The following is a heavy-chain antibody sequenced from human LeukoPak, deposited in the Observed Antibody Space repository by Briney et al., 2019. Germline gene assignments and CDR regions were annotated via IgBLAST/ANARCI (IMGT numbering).Heavy chain of an antibody. CDR2: IYYSGST. V-gene: IGHV4-39*02. Sequence: PSETLSLTCTVSGGSISSSSYYWGWIRQPPGKGLEWIGSIYYSGSTYYNPSLKSRVTISVDTSKNQFSLKLSSVTAADTAVYYCAKELWLQGGYDYWGQGTLVTVSS. D-gene: IGHD5-18*01. J-gene: IGHJ4*02. CDR3: AKELWLQGGYDY. CDR1: GGSISSSSYY.